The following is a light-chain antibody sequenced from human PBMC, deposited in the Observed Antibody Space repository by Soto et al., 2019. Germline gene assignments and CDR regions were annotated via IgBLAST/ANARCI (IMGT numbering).Light chain of an antibody. CDR3: QQYNNWPPIT. Sequence: EIVMTQSPATLSVSPGERATFCCRASQSVSSNLAWYQQKPGQAPRLLIYGASIRATGIPARFSGSGSGTEFTLTISTLQSEDFAVYYCQQYNNWPPITFGQGTRLEIK. V-gene: IGKV3-15*01. CDR2: GAS. CDR1: QSVSSN. J-gene: IGKJ5*01.